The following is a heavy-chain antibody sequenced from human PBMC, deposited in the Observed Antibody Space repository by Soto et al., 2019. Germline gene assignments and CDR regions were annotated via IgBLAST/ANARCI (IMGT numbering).Heavy chain of an antibody. V-gene: IGHV5-51*01. J-gene: IGHJ6*04. CDR2: KYPGDSDT. D-gene: IGHD5-12*01. Sequence: QLIQSGAELKKPGESLKISYKGSGYSFTSYWLAWVRQMPGKGLEWMGIKYPGDSDTRYRPSFLAHVTISVDKAITTAYLEWSSLYASDTAMYFCGSQGLGSYYYFYGMHVWGEGTTVAVSS. CDR1: GYSFTSYW. CDR3: GSQGLGSYYYFYGMHV.